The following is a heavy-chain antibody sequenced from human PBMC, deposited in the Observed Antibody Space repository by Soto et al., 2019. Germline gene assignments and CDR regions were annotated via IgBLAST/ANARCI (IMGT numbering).Heavy chain of an antibody. Sequence: GGSLRLSCAASGFTFSSYAMCWVRQAPGKGLEWVSVISGSDDSTYYADSVKGRFTISRDNSKNTLYLQMNSLRAEDTAVYYCAKRSSSSTFDYWGQRTLVTVSS. CDR1: GFTFSSYA. CDR3: AKRSSSSTFDY. D-gene: IGHD6-6*01. CDR2: ISGSDDST. V-gene: IGHV3-23*01. J-gene: IGHJ4*02.